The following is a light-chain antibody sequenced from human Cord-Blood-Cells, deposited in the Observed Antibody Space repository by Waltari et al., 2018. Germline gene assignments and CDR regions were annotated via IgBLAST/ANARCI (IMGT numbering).Light chain of an antibody. CDR2: STS. Sequence: QTVLPQQPSLTVSPGGTGATTSASSTGAVTTGYQPNCVQQKPGQAPRALIYSTSNNHSWTPARFSGSLLGGKAALTLSGVQPEDEAEYYCLLYYGGAQLVFGGGTKLTVL. J-gene: IGLJ3*02. CDR3: LLYYGGAQLV. CDR1: TGAVTTGYQ. V-gene: IGLV7-43*01.